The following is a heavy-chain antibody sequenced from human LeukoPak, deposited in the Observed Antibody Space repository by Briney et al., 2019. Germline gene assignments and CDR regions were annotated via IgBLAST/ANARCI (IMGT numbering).Heavy chain of an antibody. J-gene: IGHJ5*02. D-gene: IGHD3-3*01. CDR2: INHSGGT. V-gene: IGHV4-34*01. Sequence: SETLSLTCAVYGGSFSGYYWSWIRQPPGKGLEWIGEINHSGGTNYNPSLKSRVTISVDTSKNQFSLKLSSVTAADTAVYYCARGHDFWSGYYLSWGQGTLVTVSS. CDR3: ARGHDFWSGYYLS. CDR1: GGSFSGYY.